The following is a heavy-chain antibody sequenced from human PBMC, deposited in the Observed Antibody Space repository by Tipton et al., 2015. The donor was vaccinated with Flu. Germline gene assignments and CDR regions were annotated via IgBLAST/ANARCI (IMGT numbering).Heavy chain of an antibody. D-gene: IGHD1-26*01. J-gene: IGHJ4*02. Sequence: SLRLSCAASGFKFGDYAMHWVRQAPGKGLEWVSLISWIGDTTYYADSVKGRFTISRDNSKNSLYLQMNSLIPEDSAFYYCVRPSLVGTPHQPEFDSWGQGTLVTVSS. CDR1: GFKFGDYA. V-gene: IGHV3-43D*04. CDR2: ISWIGDTT. CDR3: VRPSLVGTPHQPEFDS.